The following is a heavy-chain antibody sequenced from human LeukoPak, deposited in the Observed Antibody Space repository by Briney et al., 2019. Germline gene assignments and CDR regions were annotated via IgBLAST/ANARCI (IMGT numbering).Heavy chain of an antibody. CDR3: ARVGYVILTGYKRNDYFLDV. J-gene: IGHJ6*03. V-gene: IGHV4-59*01. CDR1: NASINSYY. D-gene: IGHD3-9*01. CDR2: TYYRGST. Sequence: PSQTLSLTCTVSNASINSYYWSWIRQPPGKGLEWIGYTYYRGSTNYNPFLKSRVTISLDTSKNQVSLRLTSVTAADTAVYYCARVGYVILTGYKRNDYFLDVWGKGTTVTVSS.